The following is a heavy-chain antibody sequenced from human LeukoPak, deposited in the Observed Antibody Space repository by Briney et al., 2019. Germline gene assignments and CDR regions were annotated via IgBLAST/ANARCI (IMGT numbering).Heavy chain of an antibody. D-gene: IGHD3-22*01. Sequence: GGSLRLSCAASGFTLSNYAMAWVRQAPGKGLEWVSTISGNGGSRYYADSVKGRFTISRDNSKNTLYLQMNSLRAEDTAVYYCAKDAGDDSSGYYYLGYFDYWGQGTLVTVSS. CDR2: ISGNGGSR. CDR3: AKDAGDDSSGYYYLGYFDY. J-gene: IGHJ4*02. CDR1: GFTLSNYA. V-gene: IGHV3-23*01.